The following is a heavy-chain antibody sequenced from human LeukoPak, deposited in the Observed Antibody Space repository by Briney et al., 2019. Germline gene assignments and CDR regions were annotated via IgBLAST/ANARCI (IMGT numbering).Heavy chain of an antibody. CDR1: GGSISSGGYS. CDR2: IYHSGST. J-gene: IGHJ2*01. CDR3: AREGLYYYDSSGFDL. D-gene: IGHD3-22*01. Sequence: PSETLSLTCVVSGGSISSGGYSWSWIRQPPGKGLEWIGYIYHSGSTYYNPSLKSRVTISVDRSKNQFSLKLSSVTAADTAVYYCAREGLYYYDSSGFDLWGRGTLVTVSS. V-gene: IGHV4-30-2*01.